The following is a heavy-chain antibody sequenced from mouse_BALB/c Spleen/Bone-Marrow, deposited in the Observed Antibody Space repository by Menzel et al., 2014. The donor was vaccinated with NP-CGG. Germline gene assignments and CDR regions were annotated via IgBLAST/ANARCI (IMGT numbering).Heavy chain of an antibody. J-gene: IGHJ2*01. CDR2: IDPANGNT. V-gene: IGHV14-3*02. CDR1: GHTFTDHW. D-gene: IGHD1-1*01. CDR3: ARSYGSSPFDY. Sequence: KQSGAELVMPGASVKMSCKASGHTFTDHWMHWVKQRPEQGLEWIGGIDPANGNTKYDPKFQGKATITADTSSNTAYLQLSSLTSEDTAVYYCARSYGSSPFDYWGQGTTLTVSS.